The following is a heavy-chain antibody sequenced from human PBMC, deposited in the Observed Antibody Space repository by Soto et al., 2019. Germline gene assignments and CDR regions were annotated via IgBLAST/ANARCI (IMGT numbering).Heavy chain of an antibody. CDR2: IYYSGST. Sequence: QVQLQESGPGLVKPSETLSLTCTVSGGSISSYYWSWIRQPPGKGLEWIGYIYYSGSTNYNPSLKSRVTISVDTSKNQFSLKLSSVTAADTAVYYCARDVAGPPLYYFDYWGQGTLVTVSS. J-gene: IGHJ4*02. CDR1: GGSISSYY. V-gene: IGHV4-59*12. CDR3: ARDVAGPPLYYFDY.